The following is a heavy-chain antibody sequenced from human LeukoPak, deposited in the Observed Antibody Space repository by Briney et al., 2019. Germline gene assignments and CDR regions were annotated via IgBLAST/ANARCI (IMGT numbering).Heavy chain of an antibody. CDR1: GFTFSRYA. V-gene: IGHV3-23*01. J-gene: IGHJ4*02. CDR3: ARGAYYYED. D-gene: IGHD3-22*01. CDR2: ISGSGGSI. Sequence: GGSLRLSCAASGFTFSRYAMNWVRQAPGKGLEWVSAISGSGGSIYYADSVKGRFTISRDNAKNSLYLQMNSLRAEDTAVYYCARGAYYYEDWGQGTLVTVSS.